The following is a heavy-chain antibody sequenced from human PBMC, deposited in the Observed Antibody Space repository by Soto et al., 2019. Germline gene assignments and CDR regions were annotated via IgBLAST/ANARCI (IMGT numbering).Heavy chain of an antibody. V-gene: IGHV3-74*01. CDR2: INSDGSST. Sequence: PGGSLRLSSAASRVTFSSYWKHWVRQAPGKGLVWVSRINSDGSSTSYADSVKGRFTISRDNAKNTLYLQMNSLRAEDTAVYYCARDRITGTDPVAFDIWGQGTMVTVSS. J-gene: IGHJ3*02. CDR1: RVTFSSYW. CDR3: ARDRITGTDPVAFDI. D-gene: IGHD1-7*01.